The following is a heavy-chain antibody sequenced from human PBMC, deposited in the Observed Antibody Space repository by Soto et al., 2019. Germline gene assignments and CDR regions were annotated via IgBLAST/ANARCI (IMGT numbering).Heavy chain of an antibody. CDR1: GSSISNNFYY. CDR3: ARGRVPAV. J-gene: IGHJ4*02. CDR2: IHYRGST. V-gene: IGHV4-39*07. Sequence: SESLSLTCTDSGSSISNNFYYWGWISQPPGKGLQWIGNIHYRGSTNYNPSLKSPVTISVDTSKNQLSLKVTSVTAADTAIYFCARGRVPAVWGQGTLVT. D-gene: IGHD2-2*01.